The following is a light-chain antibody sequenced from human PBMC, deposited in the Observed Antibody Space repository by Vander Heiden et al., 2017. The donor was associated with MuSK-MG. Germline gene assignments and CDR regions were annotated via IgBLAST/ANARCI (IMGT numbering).Light chain of an antibody. V-gene: IGLV2-14*01. J-gene: IGLJ3*02. CDR3: SSYTRSSTWV. CDR1: TSDVSGYNY. Sequence: QSPLPQPASLSGSPGQSLTLSCTGTTSDVSGYNYVSWYQQHPGKAPKLMIYDVTNRPSGVSNRFSGSKSGNTASLTISGLQAEDEAEYYCSSYTRSSTWVFGGGTKLTVL. CDR2: DVT.